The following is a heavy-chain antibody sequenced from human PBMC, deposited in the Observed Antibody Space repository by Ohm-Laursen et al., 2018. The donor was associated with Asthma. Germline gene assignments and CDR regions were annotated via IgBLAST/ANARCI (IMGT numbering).Heavy chain of an antibody. CDR1: GLTFSSYW. J-gene: IGHJ6*02. Sequence: SLRLSCAASGLTFSSYWMTWVRQAPGKGPEWVAHIKEDGSEESYLASVEGRFTISRDNAKNSLYLQMNSLRAEDTAVYYCAKFGRDYRSHGMDVWGQGTTVTVSS. CDR3: AKFGRDYRSHGMDV. D-gene: IGHD4-11*01. CDR2: IKEDGSEE. V-gene: IGHV3-7*05.